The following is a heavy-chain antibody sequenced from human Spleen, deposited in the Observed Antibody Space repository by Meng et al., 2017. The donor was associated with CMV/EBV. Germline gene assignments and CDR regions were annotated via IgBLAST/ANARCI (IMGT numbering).Heavy chain of an antibody. J-gene: IGHJ5*02. CDR3: FANTYYYDSDGDHNWFDP. Sequence: GGSLRLSCATSGFTFSGSAMHWVRQASGKGLEWVGRIRTKTNNYATTYSASVKGRFTISRDDSTNTAFLQMNSLKTEDTAVYYCFANTYYYDSDGDHNWFDPWGRGTLVTVSS. CDR1: GFTFSGSA. D-gene: IGHD3-22*01. V-gene: IGHV3-73*01. CDR2: IRTKTNNYAT.